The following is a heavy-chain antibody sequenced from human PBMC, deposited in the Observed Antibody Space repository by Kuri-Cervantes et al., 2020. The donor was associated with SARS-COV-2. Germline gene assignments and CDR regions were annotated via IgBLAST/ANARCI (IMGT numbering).Heavy chain of an antibody. CDR1: GFTVSRNY. J-gene: IGHJ6*02. CDR3: AGGFAMVRSMDV. D-gene: IGHD3-10*01. CDR2: TYSGGNA. Sequence: GGSLRLSCAVSGFTVSRNYMSWVRQAPGKGLERVSVTYSGGNAYYADPVKGRFTISTDDSKNTLYLQLNSLRAEDSAVYYCAGGFAMVRSMDVWGQGTTVTVSS. V-gene: IGHV3-53*01.